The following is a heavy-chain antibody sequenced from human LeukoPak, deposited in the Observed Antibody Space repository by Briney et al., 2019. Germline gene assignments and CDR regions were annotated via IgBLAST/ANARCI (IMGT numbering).Heavy chain of an antibody. J-gene: IGHJ4*02. Sequence: ASAKVSCKASGYTFTGYYMHWVRQAPGQGLEWMGWINPNSGGTNYAQKFQGRVTMTRDTSISAAYMELSRLRSDDTAVYYCARDWRGGYGIDYWGQGTLVTVSS. V-gene: IGHV1-2*02. CDR1: GYTFTGYY. D-gene: IGHD5-12*01. CDR2: INPNSGGT. CDR3: ARDWRGGYGIDY.